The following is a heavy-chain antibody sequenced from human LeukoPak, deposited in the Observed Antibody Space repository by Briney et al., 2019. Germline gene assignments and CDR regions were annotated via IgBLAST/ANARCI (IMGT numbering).Heavy chain of an antibody. CDR2: ISSTSSVI. Sequence: GGSLRLSCAASGSTFSSHTMNWVRQAPGKGLEWVSSISSTSSVIYYADSVKGRFTISRDNAKNSLYLQMNSLRAEDTAVYYCARDRLPLGGGELDYWGQGTLVTVSS. CDR1: GSTFSSHT. CDR3: ARDRLPLGGGELDY. D-gene: IGHD2-21*01. V-gene: IGHV3-48*04. J-gene: IGHJ4*02.